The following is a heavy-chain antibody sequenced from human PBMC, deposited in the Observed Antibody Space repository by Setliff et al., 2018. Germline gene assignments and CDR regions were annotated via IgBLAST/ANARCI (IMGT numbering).Heavy chain of an antibody. CDR1: GYIFSSYG. Sequence: ASVKVSCKASGYIFSSYGINWVRQAPGQGLEWMGWISAYARKFQGRVIMTTDTSTNTAYMELSSLRSDDTAMYYCARGPPEFVVAPAEGKFDYWGQGTLVTVSS. V-gene: IGHV1-18*01. CDR3: ARGPPEFVVAPAEGKFDY. J-gene: IGHJ4*02. CDR2: ISA. D-gene: IGHD2-15*01.